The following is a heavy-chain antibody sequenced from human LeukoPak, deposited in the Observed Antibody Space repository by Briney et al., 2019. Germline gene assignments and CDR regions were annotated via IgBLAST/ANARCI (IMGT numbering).Heavy chain of an antibody. J-gene: IGHJ3*02. D-gene: IGHD6-13*01. Sequence: GGSLRLSCAASGFTFSSYSMNWVRQAPGKGLEWVSSISSSSSYIYFADSVKGRFTISRDNSKNTLYLQMNSLRAEDTAVYYCAKDPLVPGYSSSWYGAFDIWGQGTMVTVSS. V-gene: IGHV3-21*04. CDR3: AKDPLVPGYSSSWYGAFDI. CDR2: ISSSSSYI. CDR1: GFTFSSYS.